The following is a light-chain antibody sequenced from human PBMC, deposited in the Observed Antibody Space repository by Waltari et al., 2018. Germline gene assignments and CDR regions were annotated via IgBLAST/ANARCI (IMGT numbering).Light chain of an antibody. CDR3: QQTYSNFRT. CDR1: QRVSGY. J-gene: IGKJ1*01. Sequence: DIQMTQSPSSLPASVGDSVTITCRTSQRVSGYLSWYQQKPGQAPKLLIYAASSLQSGVPSRFSGSGFGTDFTLTINGLQPEDFAVYYCQQTYSNFRTFGQGTKVDVK. V-gene: IGKV1-39*01. CDR2: AAS.